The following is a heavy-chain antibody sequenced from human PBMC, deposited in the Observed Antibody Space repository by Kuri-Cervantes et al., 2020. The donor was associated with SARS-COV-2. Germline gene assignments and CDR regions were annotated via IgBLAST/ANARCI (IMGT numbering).Heavy chain of an antibody. Sequence: SETLSLTCTVSGGSISSSSYYWGWIRQPPGKGLEWIGSIYYSGSTYYNPSLKSRGTISVDTSKNQFSLKLSSVTAADTAVYYCARRARVWFGEDAPITFQLGGMDVWGQGTTVTVSS. D-gene: IGHD3-10*01. V-gene: IGHV4-39*01. CDR3: ARRARVWFGEDAPITFQLGGMDV. J-gene: IGHJ6*02. CDR2: IYYSGST. CDR1: GGSISSSSYY.